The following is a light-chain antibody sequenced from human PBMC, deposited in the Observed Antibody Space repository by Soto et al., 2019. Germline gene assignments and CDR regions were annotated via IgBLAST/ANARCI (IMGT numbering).Light chain of an antibody. Sequence: EIVMTQSPATLSVSPGERATLSCRASQSVSSNLAWYQQKPGQAPRLLIYGASTRATGIPARFSGSGSGTEFTLTISILQSEDFAVYYCQQYNNLYTFGQGTELEIK. CDR1: QSVSSN. V-gene: IGKV3-15*01. CDR2: GAS. CDR3: QQYNNLYT. J-gene: IGKJ2*01.